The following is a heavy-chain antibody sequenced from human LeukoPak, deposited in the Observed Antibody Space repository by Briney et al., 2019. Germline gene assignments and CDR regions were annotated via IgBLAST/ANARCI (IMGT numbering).Heavy chain of an antibody. CDR1: GFTFSSYS. J-gene: IGHJ4*02. CDR3: ARGTGYSSGFDY. Sequence: GGSLRLSCAASGFTFSSYSMNWVRQAPGKGLEWVSSISSSSSYIYYADSVKGRFTISRDNAKNSLYLQVNSLRAEDTAVYYCARGTGYSSGFDYWGQGTLVTVSS. CDR2: ISSSSSYI. D-gene: IGHD6-19*01. V-gene: IGHV3-21*01.